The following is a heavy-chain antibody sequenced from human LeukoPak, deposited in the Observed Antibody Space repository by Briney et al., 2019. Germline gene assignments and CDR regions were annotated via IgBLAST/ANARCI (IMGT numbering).Heavy chain of an antibody. CDR1: GYTFTGQY. Sequence: ASVKVSCKTSGYTFTGQYLHWVRQAPGQGLEWMGWINPNSGGTKSAQKFQGRVIMTRDTSISTAYMELNSLRSDDTAVYYCARDLSGNGYSDYWGQGTLVTVSS. D-gene: IGHD3-22*01. CDR2: INPNSGGT. J-gene: IGHJ4*02. CDR3: ARDLSGNGYSDY. V-gene: IGHV1-2*02.